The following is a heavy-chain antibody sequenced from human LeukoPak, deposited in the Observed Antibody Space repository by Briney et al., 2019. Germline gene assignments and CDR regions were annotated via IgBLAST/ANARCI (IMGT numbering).Heavy chain of an antibody. Sequence: SETLSLTCAVYGGSFSDYYWSWIRQPPGKGLQWIGEINHSGSTNYNPSLKSRVTISVDTSKNQISLKLSSVTAADTAVYYCAAEYTSGSYRGGYWGQGTLVTVSS. J-gene: IGHJ4*02. CDR3: AAEYTSGSYRGGY. CDR2: INHSGST. D-gene: IGHD6-19*01. V-gene: IGHV4-34*01. CDR1: GGSFSDYY.